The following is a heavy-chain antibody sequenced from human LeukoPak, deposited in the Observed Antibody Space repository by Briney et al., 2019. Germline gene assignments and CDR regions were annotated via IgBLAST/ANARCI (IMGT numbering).Heavy chain of an antibody. CDR3: ARGREEYSSSSSFDY. D-gene: IGHD6-6*01. CDR2: ISAYNGNT. J-gene: IGHJ4*02. Sequence: ASVKVSCKASGYTSTSYGISWVRQAPGQGLEWMGWISAYNGNTNYAQKLQGRVTMTTDTSTSTAYMELRSLRSDDTAVYYCARGREEYSSSSSFDYWGQGTLVTVSS. V-gene: IGHV1-18*01. CDR1: GYTSTSYG.